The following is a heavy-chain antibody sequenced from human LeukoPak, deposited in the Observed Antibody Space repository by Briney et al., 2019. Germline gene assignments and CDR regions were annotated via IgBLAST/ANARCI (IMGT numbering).Heavy chain of an antibody. V-gene: IGHV3-11*01. D-gene: IGHD3-10*01. Sequence: GGSLRLSCTASGFTFTDYYMNWIRQAPGKGLGWISYISPNSETKYYVDSVKGRFHISRDNAKNSLYLQMNSLRAEDTAVYYCARDIGFTVVRGAMLYYYAMDVWGQGTTVTISS. CDR2: ISPNSETK. CDR1: GFTFTDYY. J-gene: IGHJ6*02. CDR3: ARDIGFTVVRGAMLYYYAMDV.